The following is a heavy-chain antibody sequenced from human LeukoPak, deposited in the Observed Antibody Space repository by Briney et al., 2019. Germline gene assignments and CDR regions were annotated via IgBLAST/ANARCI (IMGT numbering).Heavy chain of an antibody. CDR3: ARHGGRIAAAASDLFDY. V-gene: IGHV4-59*08. CDR2: TYYSGST. CDR1: GVSISGDY. J-gene: IGHJ4*02. D-gene: IGHD6-13*01. Sequence: SETLSLTCTVSGVSISGDYWSWIRQPPGKGLVWIGYTYYSGSTNYNPSLKSRVTISVDTSKNQFSLKLSSVTAADTAVYYCARHGGRIAAAASDLFDYWGQGTLVTVSS.